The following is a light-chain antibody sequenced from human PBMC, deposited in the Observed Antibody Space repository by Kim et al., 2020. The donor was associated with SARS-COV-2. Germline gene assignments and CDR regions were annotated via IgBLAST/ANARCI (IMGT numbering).Light chain of an antibody. CDR3: SSYAGSNNGV. CDR1: SSDIASYDY. CDR2: DVT. Sequence: GQSVTISCTGSSSDIASYDYVSWYQHYPGKAPKLIIYDVTKRPSGVPDRFSGSKSANTASLTVSGLQAEDEADYYGSSYAGSNNGVFGGGTQLTVL. J-gene: IGLJ2*01. V-gene: IGLV2-8*01.